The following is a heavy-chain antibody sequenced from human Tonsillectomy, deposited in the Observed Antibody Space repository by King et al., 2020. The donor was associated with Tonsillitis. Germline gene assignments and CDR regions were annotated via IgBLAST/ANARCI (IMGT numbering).Heavy chain of an antibody. CDR2: IYYSGST. D-gene: IGHD4-17*01. CDR3: ARDYGDYAVGAFDI. J-gene: IGHJ3*02. CDR1: GGSISSGGYS. Sequence: VQLQESGPGLVKPSQTLSLTCAVSGGSISSGGYSWSWIRQPPGKGLEWIGYIYYSGSTYYNPSLKSRVTISVDTSKNQFTLKLSSLTDADTAVYYCARDYGDYAVGAFDIWGQGTMVTVSS. V-gene: IGHV4-30-4*07.